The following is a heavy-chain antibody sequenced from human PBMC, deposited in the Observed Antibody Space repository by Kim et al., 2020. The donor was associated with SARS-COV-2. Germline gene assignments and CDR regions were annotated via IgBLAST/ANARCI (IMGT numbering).Heavy chain of an antibody. CDR1: GGSFSGYY. D-gene: IGHD3-22*01. J-gene: IGHJ4*02. CDR3: ARGGPSYYYDSSGYSAHLDY. Sequence: SETLSLTCAVYGGSFSGYYWSWIRQPPGKGLEWIGEINHSGSTNYNPSLKSRVTISVDTSKNQFSLKLSSVTAANTAVYYCARGGPSYYYDSSGYSAHLDYWGQGTLVTVSS. V-gene: IGHV4-34*01. CDR2: INHSGST.